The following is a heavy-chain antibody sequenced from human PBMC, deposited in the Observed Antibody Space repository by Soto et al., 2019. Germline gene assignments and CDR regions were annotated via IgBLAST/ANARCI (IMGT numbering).Heavy chain of an antibody. V-gene: IGHV4-34*01. CDR1: GGSFSGYY. Sequence: SETLSLTCAVYGGSFSGYYWSWIRQPPGKGLEWIGEINHSGSTNYNPSLKSRVTISVDTSENQFSLKLSSVTAADTAVYYCARLDFWSGYRFDPWGQGTLVTVSS. D-gene: IGHD3-3*01. J-gene: IGHJ5*02. CDR3: ARLDFWSGYRFDP. CDR2: INHSGST.